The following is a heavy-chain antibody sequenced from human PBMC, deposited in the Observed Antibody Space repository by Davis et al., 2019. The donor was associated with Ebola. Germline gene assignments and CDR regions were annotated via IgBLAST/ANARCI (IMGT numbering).Heavy chain of an antibody. V-gene: IGHV3-7*03. Sequence: GESLKISCAASGFTFTRYWMSWVRQAPGKGLEWVANIHQEGREKHYVDSVKGRFTISRDNSKNSLHLQMNSLRVEDTAVYYCARASIFTLAGLDYWGQGTLVTVSS. CDR1: GFTFTRYW. CDR2: IHQEGREK. J-gene: IGHJ4*02. CDR3: ARASIFTLAGLDY.